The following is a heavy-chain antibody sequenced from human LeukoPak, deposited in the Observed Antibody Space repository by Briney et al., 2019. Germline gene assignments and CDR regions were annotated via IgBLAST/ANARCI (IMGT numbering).Heavy chain of an antibody. CDR2: INAGNGNT. CDR1: GYPFTSYA. V-gene: IGHV1-3*01. Sequence: ASVKVSCKAAGYPFTSYAMHWVRQAPGQRLEWMGWINAGNGNTKYSQKFQGRVTITRDTSASTAYMELGSLRSEDTAVYYCARQQLGRNTYFDYWGQGTLVTVSS. D-gene: IGHD6-13*01. J-gene: IGHJ4*02. CDR3: ARQQLGRNTYFDY.